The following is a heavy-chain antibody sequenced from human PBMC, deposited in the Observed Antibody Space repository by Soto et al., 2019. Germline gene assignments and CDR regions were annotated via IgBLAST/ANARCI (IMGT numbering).Heavy chain of an antibody. D-gene: IGHD2-21*01. CDR3: ARDVAPGVFDY. CDR2: ISSSSSYI. V-gene: IGHV3-21*01. CDR1: GFTFSSYS. J-gene: IGHJ4*02. Sequence: GESLKISCAASGFTFSSYSMNWVRQAPGKGLEWVSSISSSSSYIYYADSVKGRFTISRDNAKNSLYLQMNSLRAEDTAVYYCARDVAPGVFDYWGQGTLVTVSS.